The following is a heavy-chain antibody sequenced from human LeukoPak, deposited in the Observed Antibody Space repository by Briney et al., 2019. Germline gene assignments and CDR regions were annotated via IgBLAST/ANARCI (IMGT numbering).Heavy chain of an antibody. CDR1: GGSFSGYY. CDR2: INHSGST. V-gene: IGHV4-34*01. J-gene: IGHJ3*02. D-gene: IGHD6-13*01. CDR3: ARRMSWYGAFDI. Sequence: KPSETLSLTCPVYGGSFSGYYWSWIRQPPGKGLEWIGEINHSGSTNYNPSLKSRVTISVNTSKNQFSLKLSSVTAADTAVYYCARRMSWYGAFDIWGQGTMVTVSS.